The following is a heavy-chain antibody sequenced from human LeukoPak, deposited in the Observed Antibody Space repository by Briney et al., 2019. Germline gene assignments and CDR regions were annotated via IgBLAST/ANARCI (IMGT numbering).Heavy chain of an antibody. CDR2: IRYDGSNK. Sequence: GGSLRLSCAASGFTFSSYGMHWVRQAPGKGLEWVAFIRYDGSNKYYADSVKGRFTISRDNSKSTLYLQMNSLRAEDTAVYYCAKDRDSCCDYWGQGTLVTVSS. D-gene: IGHD2-2*01. CDR3: AKDRDSCCDY. CDR1: GFTFSSYG. J-gene: IGHJ4*02. V-gene: IGHV3-30*02.